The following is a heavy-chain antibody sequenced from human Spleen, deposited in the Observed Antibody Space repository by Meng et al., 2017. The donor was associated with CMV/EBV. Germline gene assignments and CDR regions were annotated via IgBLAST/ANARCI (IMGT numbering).Heavy chain of an antibody. CDR1: GGSISGGDYY. J-gene: IGHJ4*02. V-gene: IGHV4-30-4*01. Sequence: GGSISGGDYYWNWNRQPPGKGLEWIGYIYSSGSAYYNPSLKSRLTISIDTSKDQFSLRLSSVTAADTAVYYCARGALATNGYYYFDYWGQGTLVTVSS. D-gene: IGHD3-3*01. CDR3: ARGALATNGYYYFDY. CDR2: IYSSGSA.